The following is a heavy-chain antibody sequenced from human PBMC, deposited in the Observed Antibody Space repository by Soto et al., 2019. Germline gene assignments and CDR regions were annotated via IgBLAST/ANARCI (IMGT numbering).Heavy chain of an antibody. D-gene: IGHD3-10*01. CDR2: ISGSGGST. V-gene: IGHV3-23*01. CDR3: EKDPAVRGVFDY. J-gene: IGHJ4*02. CDR1: GFTFSSYA. Sequence: EVQLLESGGGLVQPGGSLRLSCAASGFTFSSYAMSWVRQAPGKGLEWVSAISGSGGSTYYADSVTGRFTISRDNSENTLYLQMNSLRAADTAVYYCEKDPAVRGVFDYWCQGTMVTVSS.